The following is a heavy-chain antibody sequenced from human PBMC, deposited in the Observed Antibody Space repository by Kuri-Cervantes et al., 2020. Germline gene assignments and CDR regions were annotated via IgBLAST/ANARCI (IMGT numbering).Heavy chain of an antibody. V-gene: IGHV4-28*03. CDR3: ARENYYGSGSYPWFDP. D-gene: IGHD3-10*01. Sequence: SETLSLTCAVSGYSISSSNWWGWIRQLPGKGLEWIGHIHYSGSTYYSPSLKSRVTISVDTSKNQFSLKLSSVTAADTAVYYCARENYYGSGSYPWFDPWGQGTLVTVSS. CDR2: IHYSGST. CDR1: GYSISSSNW. J-gene: IGHJ5*02.